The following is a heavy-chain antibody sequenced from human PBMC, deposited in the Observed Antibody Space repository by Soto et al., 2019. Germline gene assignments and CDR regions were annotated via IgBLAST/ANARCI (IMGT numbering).Heavy chain of an antibody. CDR3: AFRGYSSGLGAFDI. D-gene: IGHD5-18*01. CDR2: ISAYNGNT. CDR1: GYTFTSYG. Sequence: QVQLVQSGAEVKKPGASVKVSCKASGYTFTSYGISWVRQAPGQGLEWMGWISAYNGNTNYAQKHEGRVNMTTDTSTSRAYMGLRSLRSDDTAVYYCAFRGYSSGLGAFDIWGQGTMVTVSS. J-gene: IGHJ3*02. V-gene: IGHV1-18*01.